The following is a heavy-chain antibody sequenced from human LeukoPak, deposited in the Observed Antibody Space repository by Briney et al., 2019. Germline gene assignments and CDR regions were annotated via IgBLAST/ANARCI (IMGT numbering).Heavy chain of an antibody. J-gene: IGHJ4*02. Sequence: PGGSLRLSCTVSGFTFSDYEMNWVRQAPGKGLGWVAYISAGSGVTIDFADSVKGRFMISRDNAKNSLSLQMNSLRAEDTGFYYCVRRLRLDYWGQGTLVTVSS. D-gene: IGHD4-17*01. CDR1: GFTFSDYE. V-gene: IGHV3-48*03. CDR3: VRRLRLDY. CDR2: ISAGSGVTI.